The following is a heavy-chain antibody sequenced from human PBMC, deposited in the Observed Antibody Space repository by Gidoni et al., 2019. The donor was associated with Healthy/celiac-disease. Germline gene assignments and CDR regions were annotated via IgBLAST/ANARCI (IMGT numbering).Heavy chain of an antibody. V-gene: IGHV3-30*18. Sequence: QVQLVESGGGVVQPGRSLRLSCAASGFTFSSYGMHWVRQAPGKGLEWVAVISYDGSNKYYADSVKGRFTISRDNSKNTLYLQMNSLRAEDTAVYYCAKDPGIKWLQYYYGMDVWGQGTTVTVSS. J-gene: IGHJ6*02. CDR3: AKDPGIKWLQYYYGMDV. CDR1: GFTFSSYG. CDR2: ISYDGSNK. D-gene: IGHD5-12*01.